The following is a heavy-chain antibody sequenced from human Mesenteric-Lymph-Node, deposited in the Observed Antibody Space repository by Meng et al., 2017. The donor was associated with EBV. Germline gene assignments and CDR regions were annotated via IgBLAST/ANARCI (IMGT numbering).Heavy chain of an antibody. J-gene: IGHJ4*02. CDR1: GFTFRNYA. Sequence: VLGGGLVEAGGSLRLSCAASGFTFRNYAMTWARRGPGEGLECVSVINGNGGTTYYADSVKGRFTISRDNSKNTVYLQMNSLRAEDTAVYYCAKLADSSPRDKWGQGTLVTVSS. D-gene: IGHD6-13*01. CDR2: INGNGGTT. V-gene: IGHV3-23*01. CDR3: AKLADSSPRDK.